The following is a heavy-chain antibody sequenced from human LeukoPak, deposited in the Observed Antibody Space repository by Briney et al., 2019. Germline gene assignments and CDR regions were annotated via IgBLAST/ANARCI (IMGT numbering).Heavy chain of an antibody. D-gene: IGHD6-13*01. J-gene: IGHJ4*02. CDR2: IYYSGTT. CDR1: GGSISSYY. Sequence: SETLSLTCTVSGGSISSYYWSWIRQPPGKGLEWIGYIYYSGTTNYNPSLKSRVTISVDTSKNQFSLKLSSVTAADTAVYYCARVSHSSSWSANFFLDYWGQGTLVTVSS. CDR3: ARVSHSSSWSANFFLDY. V-gene: IGHV4-59*08.